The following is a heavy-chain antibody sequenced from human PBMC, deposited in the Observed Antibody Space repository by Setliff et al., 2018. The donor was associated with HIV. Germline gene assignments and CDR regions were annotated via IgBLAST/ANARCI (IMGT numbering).Heavy chain of an antibody. J-gene: IGHJ3*02. V-gene: IGHV4-38-2*01. CDR3: ARLTTVGAFDI. CDR2: IYHSGST. CDR1: GYSISSGYS. D-gene: IGHD1-1*01. Sequence: SETLSLTCAVSGYSISSGYSWGWIRQPPGKGLEWIGSIYHSGSTYYNPSLKSRVNISVGKSTNQFSLKLGAVTAADTAMYYCARLTTVGAFDIWGQGTMVTVSS.